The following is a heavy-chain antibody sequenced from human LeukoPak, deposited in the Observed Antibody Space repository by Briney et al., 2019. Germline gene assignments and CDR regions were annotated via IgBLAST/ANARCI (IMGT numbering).Heavy chain of an antibody. CDR3: ASSGSYRFDY. CDR2: ITSSGTAM. V-gene: IGHV3-48*02. CDR1: GFTFSSYS. Sequence: AGGSLRLSCAASGFTFSSYSMNWVRQAPGKGLEWVSHITSSGTAMLYAGSVKGRFTISRDNAKNSLYLQMNSQREEDTAVYYCASSGSYRFDYWGEGTLVSVSS. J-gene: IGHJ4*02. D-gene: IGHD1-26*01.